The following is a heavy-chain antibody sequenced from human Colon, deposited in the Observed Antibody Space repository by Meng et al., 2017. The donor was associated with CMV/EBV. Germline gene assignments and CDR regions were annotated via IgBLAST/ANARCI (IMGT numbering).Heavy chain of an antibody. Sequence: GESLKISWAASGSSFSNSWMIWVRRAPGKGLEWVAKTNEDGSDKYYVDSVKGRFTIFRDNAKNSVYLQMNSLRAEDTAVYYCARVVAVVPLAHPTRYYFYAMDVWGKG. CDR2: TNEDGSDK. D-gene: IGHD2-15*01. CDR3: ARVVAVVPLAHPTRYYFYAMDV. CDR1: GSSFSNSW. J-gene: IGHJ6*04. V-gene: IGHV3-7*01.